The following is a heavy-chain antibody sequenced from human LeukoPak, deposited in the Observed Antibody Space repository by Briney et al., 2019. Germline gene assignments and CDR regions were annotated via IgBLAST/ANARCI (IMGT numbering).Heavy chain of an antibody. J-gene: IGHJ4*02. CDR2: INWNSDSI. CDR3: AINGGGDSGYGNFDY. V-gene: IGHV3-9*01. CDR1: GFTFNDSA. D-gene: IGHD5-12*01. Sequence: GGSLRLSCAVSGFTFNDSAMHWVRQVPGKGREWVSGINWNSDSIGYADSVKGRFTTSRDNAKNSLYLQMNSLRAEDTAFYYCAINGGGDSGYGNFDYWGQGTLVTVSS.